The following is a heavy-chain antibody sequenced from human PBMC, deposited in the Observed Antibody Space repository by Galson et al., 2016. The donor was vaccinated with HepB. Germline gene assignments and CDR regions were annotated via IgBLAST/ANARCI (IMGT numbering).Heavy chain of an antibody. CDR2: IFYEGSRK. V-gene: IGHV3-30*04. J-gene: IGHJ6*02. CDR1: GFTFNRFA. CDR3: ARDYNSTWYYYGMDV. D-gene: IGHD3-10*01. Sequence: SLRLSCAASGFTFNRFAMHWVRQAPGKGLVWVAVIFYEGSRKFYADFVEGRFTSSRDNSKNTLYLQMNSLRPEDTDVYYCARDYNSTWYYYGMDVWGQGTTVTVSS.